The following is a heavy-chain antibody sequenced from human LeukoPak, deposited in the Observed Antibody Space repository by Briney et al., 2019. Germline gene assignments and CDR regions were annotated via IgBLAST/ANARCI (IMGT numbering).Heavy chain of an antibody. D-gene: IGHD2-15*01. CDR3: AIAETPFFTLGSARYFDY. V-gene: IGHV3-23*01. Sequence: PGGSLRLSCAASGFTFSSYAMSWVRQAPGKGLEWVSAISGSGGSTYYADSVKGRFTISRDNSKNTLYLQMNSLRAEDTAVYYCAIAETPFFTLGSARYFDYWGQGTLVTVSS. CDR1: GFTFSSYA. J-gene: IGHJ4*02. CDR2: ISGSGGST.